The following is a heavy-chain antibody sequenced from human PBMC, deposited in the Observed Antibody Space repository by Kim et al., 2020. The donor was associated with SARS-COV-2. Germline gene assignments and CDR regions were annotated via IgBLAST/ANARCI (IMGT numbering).Heavy chain of an antibody. CDR1: GGSFSGYY. D-gene: IGHD2-2*03. J-gene: IGHJ3*02. CDR2: INHSGST. Sequence: SETLSLTCAVYGGSFSGYYWSWIRQPPGKGLEWSGEINHSGSTNYNPSLKRRVTISVDTSKNQFSLKLSSVTAADTAVYYCAYQQLRELDIVVVPAAMDAFDIWGPATMVTVSS. V-gene: IGHV4-34*01. CDR3: AYQQLRELDIVVVPAAMDAFDI.